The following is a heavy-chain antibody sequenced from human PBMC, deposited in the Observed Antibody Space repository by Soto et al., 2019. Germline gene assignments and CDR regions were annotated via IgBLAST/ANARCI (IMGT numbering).Heavy chain of an antibody. Sequence: GGSLRLSCAASGFTFSYHYMDWVCQAPGKGLEWVSVIYSGGSTYYADSVKGRFTISRDNSKNTLYLQMNSLRAEDTAVYYCAREPRYYYGSGSPSYGMDVWGQGTTVTVSS. D-gene: IGHD3-10*01. CDR1: GFTFSYHY. CDR3: AREPRYYYGSGSPSYGMDV. J-gene: IGHJ6*02. V-gene: IGHV3-53*01. CDR2: IYSGGST.